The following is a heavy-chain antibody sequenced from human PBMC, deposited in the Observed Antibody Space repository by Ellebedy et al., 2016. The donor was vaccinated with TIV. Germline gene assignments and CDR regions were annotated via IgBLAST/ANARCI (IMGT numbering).Heavy chain of an antibody. CDR2: ISGSGGST. D-gene: IGHD1-26*01. CDR3: AKGGELLDY. V-gene: IGHV3-23*01. Sequence: GESLKISXAASGFTFSSYAMSWVRQAPGKGLEWVSAISGSGGSTYYADSVKGRFTISRDNSKNTLYLQMNSLRAEDTAVYYCAKGGELLDYWGQGTLVTVSS. J-gene: IGHJ4*02. CDR1: GFTFSSYA.